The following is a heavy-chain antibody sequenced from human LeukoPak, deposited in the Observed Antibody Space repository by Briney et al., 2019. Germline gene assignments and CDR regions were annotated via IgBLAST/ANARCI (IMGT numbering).Heavy chain of an antibody. CDR3: ARGHYSSGVDY. CDR2: ISSSSSYI. CDR1: GFTFRNFG. J-gene: IGHJ4*02. D-gene: IGHD6-19*01. Sequence: GGSLRLSCAASGFTFRNFGMSWVRQAPGKGLEWVSSISSSSSYIYYADSVKGRFTISRDNAKNSLYLQMNSLRAEDTAVYYCARGHYSSGVDYWGQGTLVTVSS. V-gene: IGHV3-21*01.